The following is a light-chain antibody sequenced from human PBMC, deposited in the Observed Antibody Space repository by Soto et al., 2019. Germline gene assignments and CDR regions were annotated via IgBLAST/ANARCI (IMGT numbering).Light chain of an antibody. CDR1: QSISSW. CDR2: KAY. V-gene: IGKV1-5*03. Sequence: IQMTQSPSTLSASVGDRVTITCRASQSISSWLAWYQQKPGKAPKLLIYKAYSLESGVPSRFSGSGSGTEFTLTIRSLQPEDFATYYCKQLNSYPLTFGGGTKVDIK. J-gene: IGKJ4*01. CDR3: KQLNSYPLT.